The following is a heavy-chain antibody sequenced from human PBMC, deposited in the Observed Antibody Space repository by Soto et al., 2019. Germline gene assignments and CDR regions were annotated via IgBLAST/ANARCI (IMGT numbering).Heavy chain of an antibody. Sequence: VPLVQSGVEVKKPGASVKVSCKASGYTFTNYGISWVRQAPGQGLEWMGWINTYNGNTNYAQKAQGRVTMTTETSTRTAYMELRSLRPDDTAVYYCARDLLYSTRATVRFDIWGQGTMLTVSS. V-gene: IGHV1-18*01. CDR1: GYTFTNYG. J-gene: IGHJ3*02. CDR3: ARDLLYSTRATVRFDI. CDR2: INTYNGNT. D-gene: IGHD6-13*01.